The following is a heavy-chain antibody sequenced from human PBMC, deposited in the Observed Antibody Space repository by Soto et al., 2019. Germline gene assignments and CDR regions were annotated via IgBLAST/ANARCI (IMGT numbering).Heavy chain of an antibody. V-gene: IGHV1-46*01. D-gene: IGHD3-3*01. CDR3: ARERVELGYYYGMDV. J-gene: IGHJ6*02. Sequence: GASVKVSCKASGDTFTSYYMHWVRQAPGQGLEWMGIINPRDGITNYAQNFRGRVTMTRDTSSSTVYMELSSLRSEDTAVYFCARERVELGYYYGMDVWGQGTTVTVSS. CDR1: GDTFTSYY. CDR2: INPRDGIT.